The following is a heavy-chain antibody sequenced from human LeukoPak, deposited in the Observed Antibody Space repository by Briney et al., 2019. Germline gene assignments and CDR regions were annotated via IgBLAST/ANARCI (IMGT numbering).Heavy chain of an antibody. CDR3: ARDHYYGSGSSLDY. Sequence: GGSLRLSCAASGFTFSSYAMRWVRQAPGKGLERVAVISYDGSNKYYADSVKGRFTISRDNSKNTLYLQMNSLRAEDTAVYYCARDHYYGSGSSLDYWGQGTLVTVSS. CDR2: ISYDGSNK. J-gene: IGHJ4*02. CDR1: GFTFSSYA. V-gene: IGHV3-30*04. D-gene: IGHD3-10*01.